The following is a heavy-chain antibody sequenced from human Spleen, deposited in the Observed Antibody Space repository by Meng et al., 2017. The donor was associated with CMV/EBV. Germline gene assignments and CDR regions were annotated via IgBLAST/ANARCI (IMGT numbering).Heavy chain of an antibody. CDR1: GFTFSSYS. CDR3: ARTFPECGITACDDYGMDV. J-gene: IGHJ6*02. D-gene: IGHD1-14*01. V-gene: IGHV3-21*01. CDR2: ISSSSSYI. Sequence: GESLKISCAASGFTFSSYSMNWVRQAPGKGLEWVSSISSSSSYIYYADSLQGRFIISRDNAKNSLYLQINSLRADDTAVYYCARTFPECGITACDDYGMDVWGQGTTVTVSS.